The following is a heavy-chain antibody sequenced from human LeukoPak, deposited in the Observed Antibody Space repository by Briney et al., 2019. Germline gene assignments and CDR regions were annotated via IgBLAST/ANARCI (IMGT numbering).Heavy chain of an antibody. CDR1: GYSISSGYY. CDR3: ARGYYVHVWGSYRRAPYYFDY. CDR2: IYHSGST. Sequence: SETLSLTCTVSGYSISSGYYWGWIRQPPGKGLEWIGSIYHSGSTYYNPSLKSRVTISVDTSKNQFSLKLSSVTAADMAVYYCARGYYVHVWGSYRRAPYYFDYWGQGTLVTVSS. J-gene: IGHJ4*02. D-gene: IGHD3-16*02. V-gene: IGHV4-38-2*02.